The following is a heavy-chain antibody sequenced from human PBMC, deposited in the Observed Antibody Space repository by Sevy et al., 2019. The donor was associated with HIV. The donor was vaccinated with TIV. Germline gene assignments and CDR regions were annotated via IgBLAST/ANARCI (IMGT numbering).Heavy chain of an antibody. CDR1: GFTFNYHF. J-gene: IGHJ4*02. Sequence: GGSLRFSCAASGFTFNYHFMNWVRQLPGKGLEWVSYISSASSYINYSDSVKGRFTISRDNAKNLVFLEMNNLRPEDTAVYFCARGDYYGSLYYFDYRGQGTLVTVSS. CDR3: ARGDYYGSLYYFDY. V-gene: IGHV3-21*06. CDR2: ISSASSYI. D-gene: IGHD3-10*01.